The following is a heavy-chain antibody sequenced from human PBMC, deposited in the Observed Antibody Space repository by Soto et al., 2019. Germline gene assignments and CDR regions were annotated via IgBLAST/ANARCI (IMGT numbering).Heavy chain of an antibody. J-gene: IGHJ6*02. Sequence: PSETLSLTCTVSGGSISSYYWSWIRQPPGKGLEWIGYIYYSGSTNYNPSHKSRVTISVDTSKNQFSLKLSSVTAADTAVYYCARDTRGDFWSGYPVWGQGTTVTVSS. CDR3: ARDTRGDFWSGYPV. V-gene: IGHV4-59*01. D-gene: IGHD3-3*01. CDR1: GGSISSYY. CDR2: IYYSGST.